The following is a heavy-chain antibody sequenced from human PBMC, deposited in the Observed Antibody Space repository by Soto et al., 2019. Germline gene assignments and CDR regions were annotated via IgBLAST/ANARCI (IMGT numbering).Heavy chain of an antibody. J-gene: IGHJ5*02. V-gene: IGHV1-46*01. CDR3: ARDGYTYCGGDCYSGNWFDP. D-gene: IGHD2-21*02. CDR2: INPSGGST. CDR1: GYTFTSYY. Sequence: ASVKVSCKTSGYTFTSYYMHWVRQAPGQGLEWMGIINPSGGSTSYAQKFQGRVTMTRDTSTSTVYMELSSLRSEDTAVYYCARDGYTYCGGDCYSGNWFDPWGQGTLVTVSS.